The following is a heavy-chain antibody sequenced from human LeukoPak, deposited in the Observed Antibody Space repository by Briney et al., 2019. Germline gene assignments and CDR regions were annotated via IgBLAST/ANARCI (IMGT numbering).Heavy chain of an antibody. Sequence: ASVKVSCKASGYTFTSYYMHWVRQAPGQGLEWMGIINPSGGSTSYAQKFQGRVTMTRDTSTSTVYMELSSLRSEDTAVYYCARVREYYGSGNYYFDYWGQGTLVTVSS. CDR1: GYTFTSYY. D-gene: IGHD3-10*01. J-gene: IGHJ4*02. CDR2: INPSGGST. CDR3: ARVREYYGSGNYYFDY. V-gene: IGHV1-46*01.